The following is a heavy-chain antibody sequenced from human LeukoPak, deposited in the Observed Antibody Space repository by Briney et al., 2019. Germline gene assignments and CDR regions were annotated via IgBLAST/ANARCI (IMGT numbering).Heavy chain of an antibody. CDR3: ARGLGYGASGS. J-gene: IGHJ5*02. V-gene: IGHV4-39*07. CDR2: IYHSGST. CDR1: GGSISSSSYY. D-gene: IGHD4-17*01. Sequence: SETLSLTCTVSGGSISSSSYYWGWVRQPPGKGLEWIGYIYHSGSTYYNPSLKSRVNISVDRSKNHFSLKLSSVPAADTAVYYCARGLGYGASGSWGQGTLVTVSS.